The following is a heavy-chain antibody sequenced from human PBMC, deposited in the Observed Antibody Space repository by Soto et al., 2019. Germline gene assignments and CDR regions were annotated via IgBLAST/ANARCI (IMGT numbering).Heavy chain of an antibody. D-gene: IGHD3-9*01. CDR3: ARDKLRYFDWLLVPSYYYGMDV. V-gene: IGHV3-7*03. CDR2: LSQDGSEK. Sequence: PGGSLRLSCAASGFTFTDYWMSWVRQAPGKGLEWVANLSQDGSEKNYVDSVKGRFTISRDNAKNSLYLQMNSLRAEDTAVYYCARDKLRYFDWLLVPSYYYGMDVWGQGTTVTVSS. CDR1: GFTFTDYW. J-gene: IGHJ6*02.